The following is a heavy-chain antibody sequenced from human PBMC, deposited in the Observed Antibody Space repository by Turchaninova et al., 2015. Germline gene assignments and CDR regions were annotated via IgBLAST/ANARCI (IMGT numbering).Heavy chain of an antibody. V-gene: IGHV4-38-2*01. CDR3: ARQGDSDDAFDI. CDR2: IYHTGTT. D-gene: IGHD3-10*01. CDR1: GRFIRRVYH. Sequence: QVQLQESGPGLVTPSEPLSLTCALSGRFIRRVYHWGWIRQPPGKRLEWIGSIYHTGTTYYNPSLKSRVTISVDNSKNQFSMRLSFVTAADTAVYYCARQGDSDDAFDIWGQGTVVTVS. J-gene: IGHJ3*02.